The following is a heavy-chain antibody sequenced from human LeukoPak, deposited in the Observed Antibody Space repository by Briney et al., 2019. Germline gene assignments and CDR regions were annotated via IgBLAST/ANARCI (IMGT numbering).Heavy chain of an antibody. J-gene: IGHJ4*02. CDR3: ARDSMITFGGVIVISGIDY. Sequence: GGSLRLSCAASGFTFSNYWVHWVRQVPGKGLVWVSRINDDGSGTFYADSVKGRFTISRDNSKNTLYLQMNSLRAEDTAVYYCARDSMITFGGVIVISGIDYWGQGTLVTVSS. V-gene: IGHV3-74*01. CDR1: GFTFSNYW. CDR2: INDDGSGT. D-gene: IGHD3-16*02.